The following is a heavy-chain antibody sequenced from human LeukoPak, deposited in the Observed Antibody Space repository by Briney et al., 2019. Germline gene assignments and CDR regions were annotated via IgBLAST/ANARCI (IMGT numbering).Heavy chain of an antibody. J-gene: IGHJ5*02. CDR2: INPNSGGT. V-gene: IGHV1-2*02. CDR3: ARGPWLVRGGWFDP. Sequence: ASVKVSCRASGYTFTVYYMHWVRQAPGQGLEWMGWINPNSGGTNYAQKFQGRVTMTRDTSISTAYMELSRLRSDDTAVYYCARGPWLVRGGWFDPGGQGTLVTVS. D-gene: IGHD6-19*01. CDR1: GYTFTVYY.